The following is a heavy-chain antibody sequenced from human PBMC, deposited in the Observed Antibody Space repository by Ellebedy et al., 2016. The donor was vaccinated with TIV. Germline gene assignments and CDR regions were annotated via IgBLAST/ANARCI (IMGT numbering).Heavy chain of an antibody. J-gene: IGHJ1*01. CDR2: INPSPGTT. V-gene: IGHV1-46*01. CDR1: GYSFTIYY. CDR3: ATGVVTGSHLRQGEYFDH. D-gene: IGHD2-21*02. Sequence: ASVKVSCKTSGYSFTIYYMHWMRQAPGQGLEWMGLINPSPGTTTYAQRFQGRITMTRDTSTTTVFMELSSLRSEDTAVYYWATGVVTGSHLRQGEYFDHWGQGTLVTVSS.